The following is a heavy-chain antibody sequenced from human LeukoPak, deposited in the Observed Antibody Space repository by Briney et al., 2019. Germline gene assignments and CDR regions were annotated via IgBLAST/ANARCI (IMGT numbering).Heavy chain of an antibody. V-gene: IGHV4-34*01. CDR3: ARPSIAARRFDY. J-gene: IGHJ4*02. Sequence: ASETLSLTCAVYGGSFSGYYWNWIRQPPGKGLEWIGEINHSGSTNYNPSLKSRVTISVDTSKNQFSLKLSSVTAADTAVYYCARPSIAARRFDYWGQGTLVTVSS. CDR1: GGSFSGYY. CDR2: INHSGST. D-gene: IGHD6-6*01.